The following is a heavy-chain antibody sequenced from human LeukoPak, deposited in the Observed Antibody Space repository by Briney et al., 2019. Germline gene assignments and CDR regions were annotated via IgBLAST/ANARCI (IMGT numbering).Heavy chain of an antibody. CDR3: ARVGSTIAAAGSIDY. V-gene: IGHV3-30*04. CDR2: ISYDGSNK. CDR1: GFTFSSHA. D-gene: IGHD6-13*01. Sequence: PGRSLRLSCAASGFTFSSHAMHWVRQAPGKGLEWVAVISYDGSNKYYADSVKGRFTISRDNSKNTLYLQMNSLRAEDTAVYYCARVGSTIAAAGSIDYWGQGTLVTVSS. J-gene: IGHJ4*02.